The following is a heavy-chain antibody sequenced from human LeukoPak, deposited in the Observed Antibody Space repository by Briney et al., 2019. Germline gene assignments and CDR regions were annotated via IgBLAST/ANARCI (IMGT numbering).Heavy chain of an antibody. J-gene: IGHJ4*02. Sequence: SETLSLTCTVSGGSISSYYWSWIRQPPGKGLEWIGAIYSSGSTNYNPSLKSRVTISIDTPKNQFSLRLTSVTTADTAIFFCARQVYCGGDCFTIDSWGQGTLVTVSS. D-gene: IGHD2-21*02. V-gene: IGHV4-59*01. CDR2: IYSSGST. CDR3: ARQVYCGGDCFTIDS. CDR1: GGSISSYY.